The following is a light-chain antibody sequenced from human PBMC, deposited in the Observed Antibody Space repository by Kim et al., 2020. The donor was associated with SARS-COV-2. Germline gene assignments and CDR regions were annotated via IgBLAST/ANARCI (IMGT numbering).Light chain of an antibody. J-gene: IGLJ3*02. CDR2: RNN. CDR1: SNNVVSEG. Sequence: QTPTLTCTGKSNNVVSEGAVWRQPHQGHPPKVLSSRNNNRPSGISERLSASRTGNTASLTITGLQPEDEADYYCSAWDSSLSAWVFGGGTQPTVL. CDR3: SAWDSSLSAWV. V-gene: IGLV10-54*01.